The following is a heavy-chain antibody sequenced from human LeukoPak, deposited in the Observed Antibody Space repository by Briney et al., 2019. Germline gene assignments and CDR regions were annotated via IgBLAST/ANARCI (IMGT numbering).Heavy chain of an antibody. CDR1: GGSISNYY. V-gene: IGHV4-59*01. J-gene: IGHJ4*02. D-gene: IGHD3-22*01. CDR3: ARVHYDSSGYNFDY. Sequence: PSETLSLTCTVSGGSISNYYWSWIRQPPGKGLEWIGYIYYSGSTNYNPSLKSRVTISVDTSKNQFSLKLSSVTAADTAVYYCARVHYDSSGYNFDYWGQGTLVTVSS. CDR2: IYYSGST.